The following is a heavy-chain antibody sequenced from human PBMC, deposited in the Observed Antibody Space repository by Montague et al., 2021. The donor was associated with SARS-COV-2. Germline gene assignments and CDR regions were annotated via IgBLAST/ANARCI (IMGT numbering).Heavy chain of an antibody. D-gene: IGHD3-10*01. CDR3: ARQLRVRRTWQVGDYNHYGMDE. CDR2: IYYSGST. Sequence: SETLSLTCTVSGGSISNYHWNWIRQPPGKGLEWIAYIYYSGSTXXXPSXXXRVTISVDTSRNQFSLRLTSVTAADTAVYYCARQLRVRRTWQVGDYNHYGMDEWGQGTPVSVSS. V-gene: IGHV4-59*08. J-gene: IGHJ6*02. CDR1: GGSISNYH.